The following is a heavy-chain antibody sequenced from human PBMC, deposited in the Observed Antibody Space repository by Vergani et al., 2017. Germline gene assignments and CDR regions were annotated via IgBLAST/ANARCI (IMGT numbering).Heavy chain of an antibody. D-gene: IGHD3-22*01. CDR3: AKDRAMIVPVGGYFDY. CDR2: ISGSGGST. J-gene: IGHJ4*02. CDR1: GFTFSSYA. Sequence: EVQLLESGGGLVQPGGSLRLSCAASGFTFSSYAMSWVRQAPGKGLEWGSAISGSGGSTYYADSVKSRFTISRDNSKNTLYLQMNSLRAEDTAVYYCAKDRAMIVPVGGYFDYWGQGTLVTVSS. V-gene: IGHV3-23*01.